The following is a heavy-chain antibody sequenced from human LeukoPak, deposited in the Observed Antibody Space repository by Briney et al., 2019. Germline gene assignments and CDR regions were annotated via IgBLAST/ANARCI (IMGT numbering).Heavy chain of an antibody. V-gene: IGHV3-69-1*01. CDR3: ATLRRSTYYYDSTDYYEDC. Sequence: GGSLRLSCAASGFTFNAYNMNWVRQAPGKGLEWVSSISSGLYIYYADSLKCRFTISRDNAKSSLYLQMNSQRAEDTAVYYCATLRRSTYYYDSTDYYEDCWGQGTLVTVSS. CDR1: GFTFNAYN. J-gene: IGHJ4*02. CDR2: ISSGLYI. D-gene: IGHD3-22*01.